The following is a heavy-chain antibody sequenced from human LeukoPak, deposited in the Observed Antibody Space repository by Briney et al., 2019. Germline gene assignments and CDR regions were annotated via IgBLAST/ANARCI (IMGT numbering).Heavy chain of an antibody. CDR1: GFTLSSYA. Sequence: GGSLRLSCAASGFTLSSYAMSWVRQAPGKGLEWVANIKHDGSVQYCVDSVKGRFTISRDNAKNSLYLQMNSLRAEDTAVYYCARDPEDYYDSSAYYDGFDMWGQGTMVTVSS. CDR2: IKHDGSVQ. V-gene: IGHV3-7*01. D-gene: IGHD3-22*01. CDR3: ARDPEDYYDSSAYYDGFDM. J-gene: IGHJ3*02.